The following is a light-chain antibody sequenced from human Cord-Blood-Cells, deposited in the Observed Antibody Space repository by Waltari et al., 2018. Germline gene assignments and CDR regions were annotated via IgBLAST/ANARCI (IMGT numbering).Light chain of an antibody. J-gene: IGKJ2*01. V-gene: IGKV1-33*01. CDR3: QQYDNLPSYT. Sequence: DIQMTQSPSSLSASVGDRVTITCQASQDISNYLNWYQQKPGKAPKLLIYDASNLETGVPSRFSGSGSVTYFTFTISSLQPEDIATYYCQQYDNLPSYTFGQGTKLEIK. CDR1: QDISNY. CDR2: DAS.